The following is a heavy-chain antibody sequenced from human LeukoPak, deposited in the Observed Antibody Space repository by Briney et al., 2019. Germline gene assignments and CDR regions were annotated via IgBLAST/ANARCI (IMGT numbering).Heavy chain of an antibody. CDR3: ARDLFSGAEMATLDY. Sequence: GGSLRLSCAASGFVFSTYAIHWVRHVPGRGLEYVSGINGNGDYTDYANSVKGRFTISRDNFKNTVYLQMGSLRAEDMAVYYCARDLFSGAEMATLDYWGQGTLVTVSS. D-gene: IGHD5-24*01. J-gene: IGHJ4*02. V-gene: IGHV3-64*01. CDR1: GFVFSTYA. CDR2: INGNGDYT.